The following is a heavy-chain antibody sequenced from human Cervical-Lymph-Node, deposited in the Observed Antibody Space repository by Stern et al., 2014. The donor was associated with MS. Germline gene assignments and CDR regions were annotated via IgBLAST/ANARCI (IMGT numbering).Heavy chain of an antibody. V-gene: IGHV2-5*02. Sequence: ESGPTLVKPTQTLTLTCTFSGFSLNTRGVGVGWIRPPPGKALEWLVFIYWDDYKRYSASLNVRTTITKATSNTQAVLTMTNMDPVDTATYCCAHSVVLPAGVFDYWGQGTLVTVSS. D-gene: IGHD2-2*01. CDR1: GFSLNTRGVG. J-gene: IGHJ4*02. CDR2: IYWDDYK. CDR3: AHSVVLPAGVFDY.